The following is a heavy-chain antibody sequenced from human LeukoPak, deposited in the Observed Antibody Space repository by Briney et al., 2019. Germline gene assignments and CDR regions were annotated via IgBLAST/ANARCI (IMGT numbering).Heavy chain of an antibody. V-gene: IGHV4-31*11. CDR2: IYYSGST. D-gene: IGHD3-16*01. CDR1: GGSISSGGYS. CDR3: ARDPAWGLTAPGAFDI. J-gene: IGHJ3*02. Sequence: PSQTLSLTCAVSGGSISSGGYSWSWIRQPPGKGLEWIGYIYYSGSTYYNPSLKSRVTISVDTSKNQFSLKLSSVTAADTAVYYCARDPAWGLTAPGAFDIWGQGTMVTVSS.